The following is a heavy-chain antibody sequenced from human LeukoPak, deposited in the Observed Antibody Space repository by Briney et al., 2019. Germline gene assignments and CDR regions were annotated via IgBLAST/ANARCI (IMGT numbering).Heavy chain of an antibody. J-gene: IGHJ4*02. D-gene: IGHD3-16*01. V-gene: IGHV3-7*01. CDR3: ARDDASSSFTY. Sequence: GGSLRLSCVASGFRFRDYGMDWLRQAPGMGLEWVASIKPDGSQRDYVDSVKGRFTISRDNAQNSLYLQMNSLRVEDTAVYYCARDDASSSFTYWGQGALVTVSS. CDR2: IKPDGSQR. CDR1: GFRFRDYG.